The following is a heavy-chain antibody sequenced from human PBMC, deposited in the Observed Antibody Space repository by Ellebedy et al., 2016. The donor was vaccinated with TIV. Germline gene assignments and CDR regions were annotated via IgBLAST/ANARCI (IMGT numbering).Heavy chain of an antibody. CDR2: IYSGGTT. CDR1: GFTVTSNY. D-gene: IGHD3-10*01. V-gene: IGHV3-66*01. CDR3: ARGPTMVRGVDGMDV. J-gene: IGHJ6*02. Sequence: GESLKISCAASGFTVTSNYMSWVRQAPGKGLEWVSVIYSGGTTYYADSVKGRFTISRDSSKNTLALQMNSLRAEDTAVYYCARGPTMVRGVDGMDVWGQGTTVTVSS.